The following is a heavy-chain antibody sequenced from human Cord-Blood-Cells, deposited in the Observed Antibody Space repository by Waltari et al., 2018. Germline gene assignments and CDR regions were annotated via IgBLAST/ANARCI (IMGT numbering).Heavy chain of an antibody. CDR3: ARGRMGTSCYDY. Sequence: QVQLQPWAAGLLKPSETLSLTCAVDGGSFSGYYWSWSRQPPGKGLEWIGEINHSGSTNYNPSLKSRVTISVDTSKNQFSLKLSSVTAADTAVYYCARGRMGTSCYDYWGQGTLVTVSS. J-gene: IGHJ4*02. D-gene: IGHD2-2*01. CDR2: INHSGST. V-gene: IGHV4-34*01. CDR1: GGSFSGYY.